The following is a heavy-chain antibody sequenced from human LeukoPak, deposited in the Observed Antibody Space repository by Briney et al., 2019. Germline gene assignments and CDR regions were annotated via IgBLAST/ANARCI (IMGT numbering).Heavy chain of an antibody. CDR3: ARDGASGWYQYYCYYYYRDV. CDR1: GFTFDVYG. V-gene: IGHV3-20*04. D-gene: IGHD6-19*01. J-gene: IGHJ6*03. CDR2: INWNGGRT. Sequence: GGSLRLSCAASGFTFDVYGMSWVRQAPGKGLEWVSGINWNGGRTSYADSVKGRFTISRDNAKNSLYLQMNSLRAEDKALYYCARDGASGWYQYYCYYYYRDVWGKGTTVTISS.